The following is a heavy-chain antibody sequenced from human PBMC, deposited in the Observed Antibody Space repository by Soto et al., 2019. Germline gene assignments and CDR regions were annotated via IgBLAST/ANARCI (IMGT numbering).Heavy chain of an antibody. CDR2: IVSGSGAV. Sequence: GGSLRLSCEVSGLAFSSYAMTWVRQAPGKGLEWVSPIVSGSGAVFYADSVKGRFTISRDNAKSSLYLQMNSLTAEDTAVYYCATGRYWGQGNLVTVSS. CDR3: ATGRY. J-gene: IGHJ4*02. CDR1: GLAFSSYA. V-gene: IGHV3-48*01.